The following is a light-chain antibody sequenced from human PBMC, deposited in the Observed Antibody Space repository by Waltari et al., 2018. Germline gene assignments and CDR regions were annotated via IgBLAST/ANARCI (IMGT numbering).Light chain of an antibody. Sequence: QSVLTQPPSASGTPGQTVTMSCSGSHPTIGKNPINWYQQLPGTAPKLVIYSENQRPSGVPDRFSGSASGASASLAIRGLQSDDEADYYCATWDDSLNGVLFGGGTKLTVL. V-gene: IGLV1-44*01. J-gene: IGLJ2*01. CDR1: HPTIGKNP. CDR3: ATWDDSLNGVL. CDR2: SEN.